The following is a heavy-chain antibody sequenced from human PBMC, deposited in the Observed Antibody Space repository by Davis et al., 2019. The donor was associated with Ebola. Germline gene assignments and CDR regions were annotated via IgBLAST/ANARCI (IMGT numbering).Heavy chain of an antibody. CDR3: ATVSDFWSGYLDS. CDR2: ISSGSGTI. CDR1: GFTFSSYS. D-gene: IGHD3-3*01. Sequence: GGSLRLSCAASGFTFSSYSLNWVRQAPGKGLEWVSYISSGSGTIHYADSVKGRFTISRDNAKNSLYLEMNTLRDEDTAVYYCATVSDFWSGYLDSWGQGTLVTVFS. J-gene: IGHJ4*02. V-gene: IGHV3-48*02.